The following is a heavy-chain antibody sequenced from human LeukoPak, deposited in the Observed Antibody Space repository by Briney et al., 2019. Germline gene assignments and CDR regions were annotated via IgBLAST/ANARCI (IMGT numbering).Heavy chain of an antibody. CDR2: ISSSSSYI. CDR3: ARAALRYFDWSTFDY. D-gene: IGHD3-9*01. CDR1: GFTFSSYG. Sequence: PGGSLRLSCAASGFTFSSYGMNWVRQAPGKGLEWVSSISSSSSYIYYADSVKGRFTISRDNAKNSLYLQMNSLRAEDTAVYYCARAALRYFDWSTFDYWGQGTLVTVSS. J-gene: IGHJ4*02. V-gene: IGHV3-21*01.